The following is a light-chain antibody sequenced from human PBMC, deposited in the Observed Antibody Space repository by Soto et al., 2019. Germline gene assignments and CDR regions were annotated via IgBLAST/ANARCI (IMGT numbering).Light chain of an antibody. Sequence: EIALTQSPGTRALSPGERATLSCWASQNVLSNYLAWYHQKPGQAPRLLIYGASTRATGIPARFSGSGSGTEFTLTINSLQSEDFAVYYCQQYNNWPRTFGQGSKVDIK. CDR1: QNVLSNY. J-gene: IGKJ1*01. CDR3: QQYNNWPRT. CDR2: GAS. V-gene: IGKV3-15*01.